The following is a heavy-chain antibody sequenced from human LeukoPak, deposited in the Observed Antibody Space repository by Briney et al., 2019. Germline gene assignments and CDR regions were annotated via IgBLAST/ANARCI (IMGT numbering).Heavy chain of an antibody. Sequence: SETLSLTCTVSVGSISNYYLTWIRQPPGKGLEWIGYIYYTGSTNYNPSLKSRVTVLVDTSKNQFSLNLTSVTAADTAVYYCAREITMTVGGGAFDIWGQGTMVTVSS. D-gene: IGHD3-22*01. CDR1: VGSISNYY. J-gene: IGHJ3*02. CDR2: IYYTGST. V-gene: IGHV4-59*13. CDR3: AREITMTVGGGAFDI.